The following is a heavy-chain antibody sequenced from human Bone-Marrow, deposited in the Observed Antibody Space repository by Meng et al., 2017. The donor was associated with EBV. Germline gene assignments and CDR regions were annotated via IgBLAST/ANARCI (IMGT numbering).Heavy chain of an antibody. CDR3: ARPPTGRGSYLDY. V-gene: IGHV4-34*01. CDR1: GGSFSGNY. Sequence: QQWGAGLLKPWETRSLTCAVYGGSFSGNYWSWIRQPPGKGLEWIGEINHSGSTNYNPSLKSRVTVSVDTSKNQFSLKLSSVTAADTAVYYCARPPTGRGSYLDYWGQGTLVTVSS. CDR2: INHSGST. J-gene: IGHJ4*02. D-gene: IGHD3-16*01.